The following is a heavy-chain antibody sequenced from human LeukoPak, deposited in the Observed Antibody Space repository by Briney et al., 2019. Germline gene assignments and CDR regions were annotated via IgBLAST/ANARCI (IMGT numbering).Heavy chain of an antibody. CDR2: IIPILGIA. CDR3: ARDPIYGDYTLHFDY. CDR1: GYTFTSYY. V-gene: IGHV1-69*04. D-gene: IGHD4-17*01. J-gene: IGHJ4*02. Sequence: SVKVSCKASGYTFTSYYMHWVRQAPGQGLEWMGRIIPILGIANYAQKFQGRVTITADKSTSTAYMELGSLRSEDTAVYYCARDPIYGDYTLHFDYWGQGTLVTVSS.